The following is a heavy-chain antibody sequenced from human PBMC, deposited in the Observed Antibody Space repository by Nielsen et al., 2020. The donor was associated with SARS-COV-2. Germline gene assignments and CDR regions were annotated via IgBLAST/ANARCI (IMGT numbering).Heavy chain of an antibody. CDR3: AKDGRGLIEYREAMTL. Sequence: GESLKISCAASGFTFSSYAMHWVRQAPGKGLEYVSAISSNGGSTYYANSVKGRFTISRDNSKNTLYLQMNSLRAEDTAVYYCAKDGRGLIEYREAMTLWGQGTLVTVSS. CDR1: GFTFSSYA. V-gene: IGHV3-64*01. CDR2: ISSNGGST. D-gene: IGHD2-15*01. J-gene: IGHJ4*02.